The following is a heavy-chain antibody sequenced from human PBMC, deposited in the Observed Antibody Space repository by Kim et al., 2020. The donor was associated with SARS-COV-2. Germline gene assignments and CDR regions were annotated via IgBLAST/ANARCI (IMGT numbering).Heavy chain of an antibody. V-gene: IGHV3-23*01. J-gene: IGHJ5*02. Sequence: GGSLRLSCAASGFTFSTYGMSWVRQAPGKGLEWVSAISGSGSGTYFADSVKGRFTISRDNSKNTLYLQMNSLRAEDTAVYYCAKHFQQQVRWFDPWGRGTLLTVSS. CDR3: AKHFQQQVRWFDP. CDR2: ISGSGSGT. D-gene: IGHD6-13*01. CDR1: GFTFSTYG.